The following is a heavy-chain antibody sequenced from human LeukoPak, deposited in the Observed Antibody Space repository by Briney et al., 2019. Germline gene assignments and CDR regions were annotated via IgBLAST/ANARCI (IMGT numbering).Heavy chain of an antibody. CDR3: AKDVDYFDWGDYCDY. D-gene: IGHD3-9*01. V-gene: IGHV3-30*02. CDR2: IRYDGSNK. J-gene: IGHJ4*02. CDR1: GFTFSSYG. Sequence: GGSLRLSCAASGFTFSSYGMHWVRQAPGKGLEWVAFIRYDGSNKYYADSVKGRFTISRDNSKNTLYLQMNSLRAEDTAVYYCAKDVDYFDWGDYCDYWGQGTLVTVSS.